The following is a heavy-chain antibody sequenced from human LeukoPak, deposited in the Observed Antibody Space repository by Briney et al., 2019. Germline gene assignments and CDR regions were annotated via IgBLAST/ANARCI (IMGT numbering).Heavy chain of an antibody. Sequence: PSETLSLTCTVSGGSLSSYCFSWIRQSPGKGLEWIAYINYSGSASYNPSLKSRVTMSVDTSKQFSLSLSSVTAADTAVYYCARHNYDDCVFDIWGQGTKVTVSS. J-gene: IGHJ3*02. D-gene: IGHD4-17*01. CDR3: ARHNYDDCVFDI. V-gene: IGHV4-59*08. CDR2: INYSGSA. CDR1: GGSLSSYC.